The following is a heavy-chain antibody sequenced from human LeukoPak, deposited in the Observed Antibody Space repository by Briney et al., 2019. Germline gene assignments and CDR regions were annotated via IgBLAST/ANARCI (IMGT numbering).Heavy chain of an antibody. CDR1: GGSISSSNYY. Sequence: PSETLSLTCTVSGGSISSSNYYWGWIRQPPGKGLEWIGSMFHSGGTYYNPSLKSRVTISVDTSKNQFSLKLTSVTAADTAVYYCARDKVGAIVWGQGTMVTVSS. J-gene: IGHJ3*01. V-gene: IGHV4-39*07. CDR3: ARDKVGAIV. CDR2: MFHSGGT. D-gene: IGHD1-26*01.